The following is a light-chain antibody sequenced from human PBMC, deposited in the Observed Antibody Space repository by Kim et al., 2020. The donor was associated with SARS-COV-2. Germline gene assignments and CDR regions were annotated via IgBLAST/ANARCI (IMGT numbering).Light chain of an antibody. J-gene: IGLJ3*02. CDR3: CSFTSAVNWR. V-gene: IGLV2-23*02. CDR2: DIS. CDR1: ISDIGTYSL. Sequence: QSALTQPASLSASPGQSITISCSGTISDIGTYSLISWYQQHPGKAPRLIIFDISKRPSGVSGRFSGSKSGNTASLTISGLQPDDEADYFCCSFTSAVNWRFGGGTQLTVL.